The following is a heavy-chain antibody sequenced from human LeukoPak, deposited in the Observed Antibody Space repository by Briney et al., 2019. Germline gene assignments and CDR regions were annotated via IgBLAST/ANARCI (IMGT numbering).Heavy chain of an antibody. V-gene: IGHV3-48*01. CDR1: GFMFSSNW. Sequence: GGSLRLSCAASGFMFSSNWMSWVRLAPGKGLEWVSYISSSSSTIYYADSVKGRFTISRDNAKNSLYLQMNSLRAEDTAVYYCARDSITIFGVINYWGQGTLVTVSS. J-gene: IGHJ4*02. CDR2: ISSSSSTI. D-gene: IGHD3-3*01. CDR3: ARDSITIFGVINY.